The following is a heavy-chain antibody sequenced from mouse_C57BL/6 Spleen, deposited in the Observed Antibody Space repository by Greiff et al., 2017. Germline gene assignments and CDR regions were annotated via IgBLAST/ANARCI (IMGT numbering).Heavy chain of an antibody. Sequence: QVHVKQSGAELVMPAASVKLSCKASGYTFTSYWMHWVKQRPGQGLEWIGEIDPSDSYTNYNQKFKGKSTLTVDKSSSTAYMQLSSLTSEDSAIYYCANGGIYGGYLDYAMDYWGQGTSVTVSS. D-gene: IGHD2-3*01. CDR2: IDPSDSYT. CDR3: ANGGIYGGYLDYAMDY. V-gene: IGHV1-69*01. J-gene: IGHJ4*01. CDR1: GYTFTSYW.